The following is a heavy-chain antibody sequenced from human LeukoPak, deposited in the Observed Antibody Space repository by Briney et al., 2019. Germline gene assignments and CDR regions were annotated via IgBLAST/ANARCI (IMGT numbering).Heavy chain of an antibody. CDR1: GFTFSSYS. CDR2: ISSSSTYM. Sequence: GGSLRLSCVASGFTFSSYSMNWVRQAPGKGLEWVSSISSSSTYMFYGDSMKGRFTISRDNAKSSLYLQMNSLRAEDTAVYYCARDGSGSYPETYGMDVWGQGTTVTVSS. V-gene: IGHV3-21*01. J-gene: IGHJ6*02. D-gene: IGHD1-26*01. CDR3: ARDGSGSYPETYGMDV.